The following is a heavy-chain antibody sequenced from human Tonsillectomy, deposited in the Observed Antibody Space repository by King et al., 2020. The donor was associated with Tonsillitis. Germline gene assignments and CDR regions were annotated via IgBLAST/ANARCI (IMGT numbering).Heavy chain of an antibody. CDR2: ISAYNGNT. CDR1: GYTFTSYG. V-gene: IGHV1-18*01. J-gene: IGHJ6*02. Sequence: QLVQSGAEVKKPGASVKVSCKASGYTFTSYGISWVRQAPGQGLEWMGWISAYNGNTNYAQKLQGRVTMTTDTSTSTAYMELRSLRSDDTAVYYCARVGGGGYQLLLDYYYGMDVWGQGTTVTVSS. D-gene: IGHD2-2*01. CDR3: ARVGGGGYQLLLDYYYGMDV.